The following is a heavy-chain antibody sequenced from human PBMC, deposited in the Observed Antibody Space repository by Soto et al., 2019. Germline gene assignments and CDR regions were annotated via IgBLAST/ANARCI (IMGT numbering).Heavy chain of an antibody. Sequence: SETLSLTCSVSGASITTYYWSWIRQPPGKGLEWIGSISYSGSTKYNPSLESRVMISLDTSKNQFSLRLTSVTAADTALYYCARDWDSSGLFDPWGQGALVTVLL. D-gene: IGHD3-10*01. CDR1: GASITTYY. CDR2: ISYSGST. CDR3: ARDWDSSGLFDP. V-gene: IGHV4-59*01. J-gene: IGHJ5*02.